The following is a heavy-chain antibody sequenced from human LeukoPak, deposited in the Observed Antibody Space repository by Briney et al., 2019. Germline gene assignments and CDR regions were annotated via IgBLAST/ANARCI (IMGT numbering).Heavy chain of an antibody. Sequence: GGSLRLSCAASGFTFSSYGMHWVRQAPGKGLEWVAVIWYDGSNKYYADSVKGRFTISGDNSKNTLYLQMNSLRAEDKAVYYCARDLNSGSYYYMDVWGKGTTVTVFS. CDR1: GFTFSSYG. CDR2: IWYDGSNK. J-gene: IGHJ6*03. CDR3: ARDLNSGSYYYMDV. D-gene: IGHD1-26*01. V-gene: IGHV3-33*01.